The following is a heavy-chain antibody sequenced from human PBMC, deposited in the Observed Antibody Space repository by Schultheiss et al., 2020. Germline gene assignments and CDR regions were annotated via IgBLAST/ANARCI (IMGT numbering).Heavy chain of an antibody. V-gene: IGHV3-23*01. Sequence: GGSLRLSCAASGFTFSSYAMSWVRQAPGKGLEWVSAISGSRGATYHADSVKARFTLSRDNSKNTLFLQMNSLRVEDTAVYYCAKWEQQNWFEPWGQGTLVTVSS. CDR1: GFTFSSYA. CDR3: AKWEQQNWFEP. D-gene: IGHD1-26*01. CDR2: ISGSRGAT. J-gene: IGHJ5*02.